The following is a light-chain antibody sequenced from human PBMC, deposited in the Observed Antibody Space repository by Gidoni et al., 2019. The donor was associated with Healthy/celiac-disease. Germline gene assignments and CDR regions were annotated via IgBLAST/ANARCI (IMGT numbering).Light chain of an antibody. CDR1: SRAVGGYNY. J-gene: IGLJ1*01. Sequence: QSALTQPASVSGSPGQSITISCTGTSRAVGGYNYVAWYQHHPGKAPKLMIYEVSNRPSRVSNRFSGSKSGNTASLTISGLQAEDEADYYCSSYTSSSTLVFGTGTKVTVL. CDR3: SSYTSSSTLV. V-gene: IGLV2-14*01. CDR2: EVS.